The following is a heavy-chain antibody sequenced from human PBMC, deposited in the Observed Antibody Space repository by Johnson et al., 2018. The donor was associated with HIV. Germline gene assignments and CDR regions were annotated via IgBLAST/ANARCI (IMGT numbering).Heavy chain of an antibody. J-gene: IGHJ3*02. Sequence: QVQLVESGGGVVQPGGSLRLSCAASGFTFSNYGMHWVRQAPGKGLEWVAFIRYDGRDKYYEDSVKGRFTISRDNSKNTLYLQMNSLRVEDTAVYYCARDESGYDEGFDAFDIWGQGTMVTVSS. V-gene: IGHV3-30*02. CDR2: IRYDGRDK. CDR3: ARDESGYDEGFDAFDI. CDR1: GFTFSNYG. D-gene: IGHD5-12*01.